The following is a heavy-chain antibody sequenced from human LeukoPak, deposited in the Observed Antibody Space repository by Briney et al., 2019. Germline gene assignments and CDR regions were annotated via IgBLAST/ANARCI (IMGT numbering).Heavy chain of an antibody. D-gene: IGHD6-13*01. Sequence: SETLSLTCAVSGGSISNYYWTWIRQPPGKGLEWLGFIYNAATTNYNPSLKSRVTISVDTSKNQFSLRLSSVTAADTAIYYCARVTTAWYVIGYWGQGALVIVSS. CDR2: IYNAATT. V-gene: IGHV4-4*08. J-gene: IGHJ4*02. CDR1: GGSISNYY. CDR3: ARVTTAWYVIGY.